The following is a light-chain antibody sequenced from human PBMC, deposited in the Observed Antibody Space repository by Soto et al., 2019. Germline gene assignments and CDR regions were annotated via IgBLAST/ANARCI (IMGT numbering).Light chain of an antibody. CDR2: GKN. Sequence: QSVLTQPPSVSGAPGQRVTISCTGSSSNIGGNYDVHWYHQVPGTAPKLLIYGKNNRPSGVPDRFSGSKSGTSASLAITGHQAEDEADYYCQSYDSSLSGYVVFGGGTKLTVL. J-gene: IGLJ2*01. V-gene: IGLV1-40*01. CDR1: SSNIGGNYD. CDR3: QSYDSSLSGYVV.